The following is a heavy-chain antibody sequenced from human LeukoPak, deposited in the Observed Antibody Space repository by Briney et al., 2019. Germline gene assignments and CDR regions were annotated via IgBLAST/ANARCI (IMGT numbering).Heavy chain of an antibody. CDR2: ISSNGGST. CDR1: GFTFSSYA. Sequence: GGSLRLSCAASGFTFSSYAMHWVRQAPGKGLEYVSAISSNGGSTYYANSVKGRFTISRDNSKNTLYLQMGSLRAEDMAVYYCVRSQQQLVDAFDIWGQGTMVTVSS. CDR3: VRSQQQLVDAFDI. V-gene: IGHV3-64*01. J-gene: IGHJ3*02. D-gene: IGHD6-13*01.